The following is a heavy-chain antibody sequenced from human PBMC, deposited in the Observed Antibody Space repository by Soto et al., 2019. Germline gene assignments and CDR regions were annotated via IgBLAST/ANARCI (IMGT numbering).Heavy chain of an antibody. V-gene: IGHV4-39*01. CDR2: IYYSGST. CDR1: GGSFSSSSYY. CDR3: ARHWITMVRGVCHFDY. Sequence: SETLSLTCTVSGGSFSSSSYYWGWIRQPPGKGLEWIGSIYYSGSTYYNPSLKSRVTISVDTSKNQFSLKLISVTAADTAVYYCARHWITMVRGVCHFDYWGQGTLVTVS. D-gene: IGHD3-10*01. J-gene: IGHJ4*02.